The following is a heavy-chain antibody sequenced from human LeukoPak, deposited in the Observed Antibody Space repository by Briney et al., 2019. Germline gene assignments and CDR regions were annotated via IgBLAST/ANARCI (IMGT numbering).Heavy chain of an antibody. CDR3: ARGVRFLEWLYGMDV. CDR2: IIPIFGTA. D-gene: IGHD3-3*01. J-gene: IGHJ6*02. Sequence: ASVKVSCKASGGTFISYAISWVRQAPGQGLEWMGGIIPIFGTANYAQKFQGRVTITADESTSTAYMELSSLRSEDTAVYYCARGVRFLEWLYGMDVWGQGTTVTVSS. CDR1: GGTFISYA. V-gene: IGHV1-69*13.